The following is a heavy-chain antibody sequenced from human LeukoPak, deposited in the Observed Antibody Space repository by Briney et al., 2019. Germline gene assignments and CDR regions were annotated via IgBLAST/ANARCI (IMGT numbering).Heavy chain of an antibody. D-gene: IGHD3-16*01. J-gene: IGHJ4*02. V-gene: IGHV3-74*01. Sequence: PGGSLTLSCAASGFTFSSNWMHWVRQAPGKGLAWVSRINSDGSITSYVDSVKGRFTISRDNAKNTLYLQVNSLRAEDTAVYYCARGFNMITFGGQGTLVTVSS. CDR2: INSDGSIT. CDR3: ARGFNMITF. CDR1: GFTFSSNW.